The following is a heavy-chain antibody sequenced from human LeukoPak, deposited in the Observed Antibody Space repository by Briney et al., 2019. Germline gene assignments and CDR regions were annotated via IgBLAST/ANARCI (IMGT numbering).Heavy chain of an antibody. Sequence: GGSLRLSCAASGFTFSSYWMHWVRQAPGKGLVWVSRIKSDGSTNYADSVKGRFTISRDNAKNTVSLQMNSLRAEDTGVYYCVRAPSEIGGYYPEYFRHWGQGTLVTVSS. D-gene: IGHD3-22*01. CDR2: IKSDGST. J-gene: IGHJ1*01. CDR1: GFTFSSYW. V-gene: IGHV3-74*01. CDR3: VRAPSEIGGYYPEYFRH.